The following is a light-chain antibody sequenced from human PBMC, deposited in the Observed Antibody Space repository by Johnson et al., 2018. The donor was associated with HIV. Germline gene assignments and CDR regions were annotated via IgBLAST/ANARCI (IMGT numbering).Light chain of an antibody. Sequence: QSVLTQPPSVSAAPGQKVTISCSGSSSNIGNNYVSWYQQLPGTAPKLLIYENNKRPSGITDRFSGSKSGTSATLGITGLQTGDEADYYCGTWDSSLAPVFGTGTKVTVL. V-gene: IGLV1-51*02. CDR2: ENN. J-gene: IGLJ1*01. CDR3: GTWDSSLAPV. CDR1: SSNIGNNY.